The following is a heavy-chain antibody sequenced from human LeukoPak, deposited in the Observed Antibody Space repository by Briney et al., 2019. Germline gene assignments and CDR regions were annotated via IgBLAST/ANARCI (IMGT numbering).Heavy chain of an antibody. CDR2: INHSGST. CDR1: GASISSSGYY. J-gene: IGHJ5*02. Sequence: SETLSLTCTVSGASISSSGYYWSWIRQPPGKGLEWIGEINHSGSTNYNPSLKSRVTISVDTSKNQFSLKLSSVTAADTAVYYCARVLDSSGYYYGFDPWGQGTLVTVSS. V-gene: IGHV4-39*07. D-gene: IGHD3-22*01. CDR3: ARVLDSSGYYYGFDP.